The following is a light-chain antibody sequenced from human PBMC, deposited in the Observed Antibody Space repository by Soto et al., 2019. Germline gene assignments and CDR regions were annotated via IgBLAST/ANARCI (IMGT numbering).Light chain of an antibody. CDR3: QQYNNWPQT. CDR2: GAS. J-gene: IGKJ1*01. CDR1: QSVSSK. V-gene: IGKV3-15*01. Sequence: EIVMTQSPATLSVSPGERATLSCRASQSVSSKLAWYQQKPGQAPRLLICGASTRATGIPARFSGSGSGTEFTLTISSLQSEDFAVYYCQQYNNWPQTFGQGTKVEI.